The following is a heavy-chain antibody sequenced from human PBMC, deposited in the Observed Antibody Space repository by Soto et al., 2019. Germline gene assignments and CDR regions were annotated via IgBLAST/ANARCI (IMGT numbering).Heavy chain of an antibody. J-gene: IGHJ5*02. CDR1: GYTFTGYY. CDR2: INPNSGGT. CDR3: AKGWGGTAIPCLCNWFEP. V-gene: IGHV1-2*04. Sequence: ASVKVSCKASGYTFTGYYMHWVRQAPGQGLEWMGWINPNSGGTNYAQKFQGWVTMTRDTSISTAYMELSRLRSDDTAVYYCAKGWGGTAIPCLCNWFEPWGQGTLVTVSS. D-gene: IGHD2-21*02.